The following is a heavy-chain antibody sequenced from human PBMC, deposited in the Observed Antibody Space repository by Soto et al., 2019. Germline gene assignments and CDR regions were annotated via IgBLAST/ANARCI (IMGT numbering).Heavy chain of an antibody. J-gene: IGHJ3*02. CDR3: NYRRYCSSTSCPRGAFDI. Sequence: SSETLSLTCTVSGGSISSGGYYWSWIRQHPGKGLEWIGYIYYSGSTYYNPSLKSRVTISVDTSKNQFSLKLSSVTAADTAVYYCNYRRYCSSTSCPRGAFDIWGQGTMVTVSS. CDR2: IYYSGST. CDR1: GGSISSGGYY. D-gene: IGHD2-2*01. V-gene: IGHV4-31*03.